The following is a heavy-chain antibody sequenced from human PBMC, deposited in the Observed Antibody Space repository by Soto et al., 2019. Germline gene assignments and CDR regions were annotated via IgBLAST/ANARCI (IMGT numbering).Heavy chain of an antibody. J-gene: IGHJ2*01. D-gene: IGHD5-12*01. CDR3: AGISDGYHPYWYFDL. CDR1: GGTFSSYA. V-gene: IGHV1-69*12. CDR2: IIPIFGTA. Sequence: QVQLVQSGAEVKKPGSSVKVSCKASGGTFSSYAISWVRQAPGQGLEWMGGIIPIFGTANYAQKFQGRVTITADESTSTAYRELSSLRSGDTAVYYCAGISDGYHPYWYFDLWGRGTLVTVSS.